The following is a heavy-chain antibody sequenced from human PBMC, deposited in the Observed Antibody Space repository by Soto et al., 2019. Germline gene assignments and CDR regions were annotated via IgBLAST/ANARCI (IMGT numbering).Heavy chain of an antibody. D-gene: IGHD3-16*02. V-gene: IGHV4-30-2*01. CDR2: IYHSGST. Sequence: QLQLQESGSGPVKPSQTLSLTCAVSGGSISSGGYSWSWIRQPPGKGLEWIGYIYHSGSTYYNPSLKSRVTISVDRSKNQFSLKLSSVTAADTAVYYCARVYHYFDYWGQGTLVTVSS. CDR3: ARVYHYFDY. J-gene: IGHJ4*02. CDR1: GGSISSGGYS.